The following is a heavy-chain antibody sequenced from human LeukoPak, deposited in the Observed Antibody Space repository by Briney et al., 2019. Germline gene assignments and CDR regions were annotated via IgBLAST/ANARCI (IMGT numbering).Heavy chain of an antibody. V-gene: IGHV4-59*05. D-gene: IGHD2-2*01. CDR1: GFTFSSYS. Sequence: GSLRLSCAASGFTFSSYSMNWFRQAPGKGLEWIGTIYYSGTTYYNPSLKSRVTISVDTSKNQFSLKLSSVTAADTAVYYCARLVVPAAMGHGLDYWGQGTMVTVSS. J-gene: IGHJ4*02. CDR3: ARLVVPAAMGHGLDY. CDR2: IYYSGTT.